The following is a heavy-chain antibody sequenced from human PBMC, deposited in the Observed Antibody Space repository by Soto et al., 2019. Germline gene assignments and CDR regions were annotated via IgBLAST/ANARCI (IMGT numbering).Heavy chain of an antibody. Sequence: GGSLRLSCAASGFTFDDYGMSWVRQAPGKGLEWVSGINWNGGSTGYADSVKGRFTISRDNAKNSLYLQMNSLRAEDTALNYCARDQSRATGNGMDVWGQGTTVTVSS. CDR3: ARDQSRATGNGMDV. CDR2: INWNGGST. V-gene: IGHV3-20*04. J-gene: IGHJ6*02. D-gene: IGHD5-12*01. CDR1: GFTFDDYG.